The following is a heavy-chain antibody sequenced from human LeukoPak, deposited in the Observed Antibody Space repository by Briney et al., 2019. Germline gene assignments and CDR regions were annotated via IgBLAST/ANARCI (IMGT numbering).Heavy chain of an antibody. CDR3: AGGFERHYYDSSTSI. V-gene: IGHV3-53*01. CDR2: IYRAGST. Sequence: GGSLRLSCAASGFTVNSNYMSWVRQAPGKGLEWVSVIYRAGSTYYADSVKGRFTISRDNSKNTLYLQMNSLRAEDTAVYYCAGGFERHYYDSSTSIWGQGTMVTVSS. CDR1: GFTVNSNY. J-gene: IGHJ3*02. D-gene: IGHD3-22*01.